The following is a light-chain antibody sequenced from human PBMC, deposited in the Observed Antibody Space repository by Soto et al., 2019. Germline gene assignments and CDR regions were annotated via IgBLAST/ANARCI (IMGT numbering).Light chain of an antibody. Sequence: DIQMTQSPPSLSASLGDRVTITCQASQDIRFYLNWYQHKTGQAPKLLIYDASQLETGVPSKFSGSGSGTDFTFTINNVQAEDIGTYYCQHYNSLPITFGQGAKVDIK. CDR1: QDIRFY. CDR3: QHYNSLPIT. J-gene: IGKJ1*01. V-gene: IGKV1-33*01. CDR2: DAS.